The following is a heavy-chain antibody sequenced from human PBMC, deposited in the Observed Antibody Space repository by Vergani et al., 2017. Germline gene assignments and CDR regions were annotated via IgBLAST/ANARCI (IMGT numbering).Heavy chain of an antibody. CDR1: GFTFSSYA. CDR3: ARGNEQWLVPNAFDI. J-gene: IGHJ3*02. Sequence: EVQLLESGGGLVQPGGSLRLSCAASGFTFSSYAMSWVRQAPGKGLEWVSAISGSGGSTYYADSVKGRFTISRDNAKNSLYLQMNSLRAEDTAVYYCARGNEQWLVPNAFDIWGQGTMVTVSS. D-gene: IGHD6-19*01. V-gene: IGHV3-23*01. CDR2: ISGSGGST.